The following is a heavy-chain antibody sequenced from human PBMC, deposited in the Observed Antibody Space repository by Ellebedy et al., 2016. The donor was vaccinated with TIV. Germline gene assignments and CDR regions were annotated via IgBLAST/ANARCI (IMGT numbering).Heavy chain of an antibody. J-gene: IGHJ3*02. D-gene: IGHD4-17*01. V-gene: IGHV1-18*01. Sequence: AASVKVSCKASGYTFTSYGISWVRQAPGQGPEWMGWINAYNGNTNYAQKLQGRVTMTTDTSTNTVYLKLRSLRSDDTAVYYSASDLDYGDYDAFDIWGQGTMVTVSS. CDR3: ASDLDYGDYDAFDI. CDR1: GYTFTSYG. CDR2: INAYNGNT.